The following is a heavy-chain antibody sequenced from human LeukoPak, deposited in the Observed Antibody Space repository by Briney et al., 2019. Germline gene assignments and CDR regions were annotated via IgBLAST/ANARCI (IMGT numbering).Heavy chain of an antibody. V-gene: IGHV4-34*01. J-gene: IGHJ4*02. Sequence: SETLSLTCEVSNGSFRGFYWNWMRQTPGKGLEWIGEIKHSGGTKYNPSLQSRVSISLDTSKNQFSLRLNSVAAADTAVYYCARALGWLQFRGAFNYWGQGTLVTVSS. CDR1: NGSFRGFY. CDR3: ARALGWLQFRGAFNY. D-gene: IGHD5-24*01. CDR2: IKHSGGT.